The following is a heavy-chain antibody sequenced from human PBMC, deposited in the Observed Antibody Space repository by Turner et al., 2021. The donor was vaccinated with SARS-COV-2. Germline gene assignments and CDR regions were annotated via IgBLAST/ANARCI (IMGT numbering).Heavy chain of an antibody. CDR1: GVTFSSFA. J-gene: IGHJ6*02. Sequence: QVQLVQSGAEVKKPGSLVKVSCKASGVTFSSFAISRVRQAPGQGLEWMGGIIPISGAANYAQKFQGRVTIAADESTSTAYMELSSLRSEDTAVYYCARGKNYCGSGSYYPTHYYYGMDVWGQGTTVTVSS. CDR3: ARGKNYCGSGSYYPTHYYYGMDV. D-gene: IGHD3-10*01. V-gene: IGHV1-69*01. CDR2: IIPISGAA.